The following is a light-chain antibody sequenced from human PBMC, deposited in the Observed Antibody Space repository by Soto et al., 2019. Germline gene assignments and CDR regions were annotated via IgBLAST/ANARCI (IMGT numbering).Light chain of an antibody. CDR1: QSVSSK. CDR3: QQYNNWPHT. CDR2: GVS. V-gene: IGKV3-15*01. J-gene: IGKJ2*01. Sequence: EIVMTQSPATLSASPGERATLSCRASQSVSSKLACFQQKPGQAPSLLIYGVSTRATGVPVRFSGSGSGTEFTLTINSLQSEDFAVYYCQQYNNWPHTFGQGTKVDIK.